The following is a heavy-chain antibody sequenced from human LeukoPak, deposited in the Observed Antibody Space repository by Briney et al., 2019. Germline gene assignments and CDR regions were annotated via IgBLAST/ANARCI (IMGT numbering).Heavy chain of an antibody. V-gene: IGHV3-48*03. J-gene: IGHJ4*02. Sequence: GGSLRLSCAASGFTFSSYEMNWVRQTPGKVLEWVSYISSSGSTIYYADSVKGRFTISRDNAKNSLYLQMNSLRAEDTAVYYCARGRGYYDSSGYYGGYYFDYWGQGTLVTVSS. D-gene: IGHD3-22*01. CDR3: ARGRGYYDSSGYYGGYYFDY. CDR1: GFTFSSYE. CDR2: ISSSGSTI.